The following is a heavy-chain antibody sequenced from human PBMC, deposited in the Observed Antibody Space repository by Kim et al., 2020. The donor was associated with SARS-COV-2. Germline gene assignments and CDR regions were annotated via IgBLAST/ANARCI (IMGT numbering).Heavy chain of an antibody. CDR3: ARGYTPLLRFLEWPIDY. CDR1: GYTFTSYY. D-gene: IGHD3-3*01. V-gene: IGHV1-46*01. Sequence: ASVKVSCKASGYTFTSYYMHWVRQAPGQGLEWMGIINPSGGSTSYAQKFQGRVTMTRDTSTSTVYMELSSLRSEDTAVYYCARGYTPLLRFLEWPIDYWGQGTLVTVSS. CDR2: INPSGGST. J-gene: IGHJ4*02.